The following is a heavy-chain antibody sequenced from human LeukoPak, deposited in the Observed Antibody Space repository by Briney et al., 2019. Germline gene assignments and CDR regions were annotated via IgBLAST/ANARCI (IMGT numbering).Heavy chain of an antibody. Sequence: ASETLSLTCTVSGGSISSYYWSWIRQPPGKGLEWIGYIYYSGSTNYNPSLKSRVTISVDTSKNQFSLKLSSVTAADTAVYYCARHSHGGNSNWFDPWGQGTLVTVSS. CDR1: GGSISSYY. D-gene: IGHD4-23*01. V-gene: IGHV4-59*08. CDR3: ARHSHGGNSNWFDP. CDR2: IYYSGST. J-gene: IGHJ5*02.